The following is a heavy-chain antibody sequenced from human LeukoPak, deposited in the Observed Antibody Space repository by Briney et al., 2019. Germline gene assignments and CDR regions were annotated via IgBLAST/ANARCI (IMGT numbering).Heavy chain of an antibody. J-gene: IGHJ5*02. V-gene: IGHV1-2*02. CDR2: INPNSGGT. CDR1: GYTFTGYY. Sequence: ASVTVSCKASGYTFTGYYMHWVRQAPGQGGAWMGWINPNSGGTNYAQKFQGRVTMTRDTSISTAYMELSRLRSDDTAVYYCARGPRSTSPSIKYNWFDHWGQGTLVTVSS. D-gene: IGHD1-14*01. CDR3: ARGPRSTSPSIKYNWFDH.